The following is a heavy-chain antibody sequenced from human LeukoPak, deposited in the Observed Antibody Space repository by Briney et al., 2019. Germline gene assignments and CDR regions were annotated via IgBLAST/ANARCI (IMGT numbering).Heavy chain of an antibody. CDR2: ISGSGGST. V-gene: IGHV3-23*01. CDR3: AKGGYIAAAGTVYYYMDV. CDR1: GFTFSSYA. Sequence: PGGSLRLSCAASGFTFSSYAMSWVRQAPGKGLEWVSAISGSGGSTYYADSVKGRFTISRDNSKNTLYLQMNSLRAEDTAVYYFAKGGYIAAAGTVYYYMDVWGKGTTVTVSS. J-gene: IGHJ6*03. D-gene: IGHD6-13*01.